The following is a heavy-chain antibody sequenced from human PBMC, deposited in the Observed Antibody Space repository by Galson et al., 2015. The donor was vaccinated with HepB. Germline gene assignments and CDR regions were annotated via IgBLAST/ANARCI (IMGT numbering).Heavy chain of an antibody. CDR1: GFTFSSYA. J-gene: IGHJ4*02. V-gene: IGHV3-23*01. Sequence: SLRLSCAASGFTFSSYAMSWVRQAPGKGLEWVSAISGSGGSTYYADSVKGRFTISRDNSKNTLYLQMNSPRAEDTAVYYCAKDMGIPAAGPYYFDYWGQGTLVTVSS. CDR3: AKDMGIPAAGPYYFDY. CDR2: ISGSGGST. D-gene: IGHD6-13*01.